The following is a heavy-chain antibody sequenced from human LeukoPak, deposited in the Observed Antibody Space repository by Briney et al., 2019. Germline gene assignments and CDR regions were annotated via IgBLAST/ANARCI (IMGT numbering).Heavy chain of an antibody. V-gene: IGHV3-23*01. J-gene: IGHJ4*02. CDR2: LIGSSGST. CDR3: AKGAYDYIEIGYFDS. D-gene: IGHD5-12*01. CDR1: GFTPTNYA. Sequence: GGSLRLSCAASGFTPTNYAMNWVRQAPGKGLEWVSVLIGSSGSTDYAASVKGRFTISRDKSKNTLFLQMNSLRAEDTAIYYCAKGAYDYIEIGYFDSWGQGTLVTVSS.